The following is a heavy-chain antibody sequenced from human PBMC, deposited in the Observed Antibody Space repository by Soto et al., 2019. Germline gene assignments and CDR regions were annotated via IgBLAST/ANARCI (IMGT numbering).Heavy chain of an antibody. Sequence: ASGKASFQTSGYTVTIYILHFARPAPRQKLEWMGWINAGNGNTKYSQKFQGRVTITRDTSASTAYMELSSLRSEDTAVYYCARSGQLERLPPRYYYYGMDVWGQGTTVTVSS. D-gene: IGHD1-1*01. CDR3: ARSGQLERLPPRYYYYGMDV. V-gene: IGHV1-3*01. J-gene: IGHJ6*02. CDR2: INAGNGNT. CDR1: GYTVTIYI.